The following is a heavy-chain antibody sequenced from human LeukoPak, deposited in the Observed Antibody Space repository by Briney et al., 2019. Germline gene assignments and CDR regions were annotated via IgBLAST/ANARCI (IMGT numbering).Heavy chain of an antibody. CDR1: GYPFTDYY. V-gene: IGHV1-2*02. D-gene: IGHD3-9*01. CDR2: TNPNTGDT. CDR3: AKDLTASILTGVDY. Sequence: ASVKVSCKASGYPFTDYYMHWIRQARGQGLEWMGWTNPNTGDTNYPQKFQGRVTMTTDTSISTAYMDLSRLSSDDTAVYYCAKDLTASILTGVDYWGQGTLVTVSS. J-gene: IGHJ4*02.